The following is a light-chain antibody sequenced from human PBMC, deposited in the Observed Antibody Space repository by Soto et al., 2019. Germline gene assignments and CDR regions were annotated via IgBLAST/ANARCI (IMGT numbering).Light chain of an antibody. CDR3: QQGYSRPRT. CDR2: TSS. V-gene: IGKV1-39*01. Sequence: SPSFLAASVGNRVTMTALASQSISTSLNWYQQKPGKAPNLLIFTSSNLESGVPSRFSGSGSGTDFTLTISSLQPEDFATYFCQQGYSRPRTFGQGTKVDIK. CDR1: QSISTS. J-gene: IGKJ1*01.